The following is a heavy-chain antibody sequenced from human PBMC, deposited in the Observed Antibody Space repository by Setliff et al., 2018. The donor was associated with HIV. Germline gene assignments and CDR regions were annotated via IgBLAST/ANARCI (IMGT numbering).Heavy chain of an antibody. J-gene: IGHJ3*02. CDR3: ARASAERSSVRGLAIAFDI. V-gene: IGHV4-4*07. Sequence: SQTMSLTCTVSGGSISRYYWRWIRQPAGKGLEWIGRIYTSGNTNYNPSLKSRVTISVDTSKNQFSLKLTSVTAADTAVYYCARASAERSSVRGLAIAFDIWGQGTMVTVSS. CDR2: IYTSGNT. D-gene: IGHD3-10*01. CDR1: GGSISRYY.